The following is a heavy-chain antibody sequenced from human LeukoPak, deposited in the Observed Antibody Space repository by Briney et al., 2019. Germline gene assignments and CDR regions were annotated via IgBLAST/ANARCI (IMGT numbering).Heavy chain of an antibody. J-gene: IGHJ6*02. CDR2: MSSDGNKK. Sequence: GGSLRLSCAAPGFTLNSYTMHWVRQAPGKGLEWVAVMSSDGNKKFYAEYVKGRFTISRDNSENTLYLEMNSLRGEDTAVYYCARGDYDLSGSYHYGMDVWGQGTTVTVSS. D-gene: IGHD3-10*01. CDR1: GFTLNSYT. CDR3: ARGDYDLSGSYHYGMDV. V-gene: IGHV3-30-3*01.